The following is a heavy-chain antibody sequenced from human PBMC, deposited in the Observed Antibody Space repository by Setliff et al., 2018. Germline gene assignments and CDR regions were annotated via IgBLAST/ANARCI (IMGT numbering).Heavy chain of an antibody. CDR2: ISPDGSLT. J-gene: IGHJ3*02. D-gene: IGHD2-2*01. Sequence: PGGSLRLSCAASGFTFSSYAMTWVRQAPGKGLEWVSGISPDGSLTDYADSVKGRFTISRDSAKNTVYLQMNSLGAEDTAVYYCARVARVVLSRNAFDIWGQGTMVTVS. CDR1: GFTFSSYA. CDR3: ARVARVVLSRNAFDI. V-gene: IGHV3-74*01.